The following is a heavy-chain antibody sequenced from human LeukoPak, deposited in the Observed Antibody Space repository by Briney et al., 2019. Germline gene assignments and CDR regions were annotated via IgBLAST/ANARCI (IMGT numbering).Heavy chain of an antibody. J-gene: IGHJ4*02. V-gene: IGHV3-23*01. CDR3: AKERDYYGWGSYYRGPMFDY. D-gene: IGHD3-10*01. CDR2: ISGSGGTA. Sequence: GGSLRLSCPPAASTFINYAMSWVRQAPGKGLEWVSTISGSGGTAYYADSVKGRFTISRDNSKNALYLQMSSLRAEDTAVYYCAKERDYYGWGSYYRGPMFDYWGQGTLVTVTS. CDR1: ASTFINYA.